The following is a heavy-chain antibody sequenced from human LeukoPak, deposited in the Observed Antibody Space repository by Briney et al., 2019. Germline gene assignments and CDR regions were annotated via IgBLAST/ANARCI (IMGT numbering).Heavy chain of an antibody. CDR2: ISSSSSYT. Sequence: GGSLRLSCAASGFTFSDYYMSWIRQAPGKGLEWVSYISSSSSYTNYADSVKGRFTISRDNAKNSLYLQMNSLRAEDTAVYYCARVGIAAAGTGYYFDYWGQRTLVTVSS. J-gene: IGHJ4*02. CDR1: GFTFSDYY. CDR3: ARVGIAAAGTGYYFDY. D-gene: IGHD6-13*01. V-gene: IGHV3-11*05.